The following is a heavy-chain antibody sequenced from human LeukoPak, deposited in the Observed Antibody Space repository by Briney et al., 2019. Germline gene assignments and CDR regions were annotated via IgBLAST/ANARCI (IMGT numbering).Heavy chain of an antibody. Sequence: SETLSLTCTVSGGSISSYYWSWIRQPPGKGLEWIGYIHYTGSTNYNPSLKSRVTISVDTSKNQFSLKLSSVTAADTAVYYCARARGDGLCFDYWGQGTLVTVSS. D-gene: IGHD3-16*01. J-gene: IGHJ4*02. CDR2: IHYTGST. CDR3: ARARGDGLCFDY. CDR1: GGSISSYY. V-gene: IGHV4-59*01.